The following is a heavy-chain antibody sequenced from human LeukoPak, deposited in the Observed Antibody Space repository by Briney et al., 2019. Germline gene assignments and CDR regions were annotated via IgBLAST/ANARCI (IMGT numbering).Heavy chain of an antibody. J-gene: IGHJ4*02. CDR3: ARGDDSSKIDY. CDR2: INEVGSDK. Sequence: GGSLRLSCAASGFTFTSYWVSWVRQAPGKGLEWVANINEVGSDKYYVDSVKGRFTISRDNAKNSLCLQLNSLRVEDTAVYYCARGDDSSKIDYWGQGILVTVSS. V-gene: IGHV3-7*01. CDR1: GFTFTSYW. D-gene: IGHD6-6*01.